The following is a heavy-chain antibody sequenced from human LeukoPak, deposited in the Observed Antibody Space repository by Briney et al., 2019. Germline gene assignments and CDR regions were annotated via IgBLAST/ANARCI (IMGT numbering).Heavy chain of an antibody. D-gene: IGHD4-17*01. CDR2: ISGSSGSI. V-gene: IGHV3-23*01. CDR1: GFTFNSFA. CDR3: AKYGDTHIITGAGHFDY. J-gene: IGHJ4*02. Sequence: GGSLRLSCAASGFTFNSFAMSWVRQAPGKGLEWVSVISGSSGSIYYADTVKGRFTISRDNSKNTLFLQMNGLGAEDTAIYYCAKYGDTHIITGAGHFDYWGQGTLVTVSS.